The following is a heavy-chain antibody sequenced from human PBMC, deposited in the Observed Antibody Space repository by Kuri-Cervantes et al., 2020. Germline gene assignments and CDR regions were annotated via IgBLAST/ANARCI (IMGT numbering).Heavy chain of an antibody. D-gene: IGHD1-26*01. V-gene: IGHV1-8*01. J-gene: IGHJ4*02. CDR2: MSPKSGNT. CDR3: AREYSGTTGYFDY. CDR1: GYTFTSYD. Sequence: ASVKVSCKASGYTFTSYDINWVRQAAGQGLEWMGLMSPKSGNTDYAQKFQGRVTMTSHTSINTAYMELSSLRSEDTAVYYCAREYSGTTGYFDYWGQGTLVTVSS.